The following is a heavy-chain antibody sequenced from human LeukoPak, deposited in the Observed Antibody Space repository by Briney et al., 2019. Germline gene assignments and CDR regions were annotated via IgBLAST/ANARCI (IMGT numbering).Heavy chain of an antibody. CDR2: IYHSGST. D-gene: IGHD2-2*01. J-gene: IGHJ5*02. CDR3: ARDLGDCSSTSCNPLGWFDP. Sequence: PSETLSLTCTVSGYSISSGYYWGWIRQPPGKGLEWIGSIYHSGSTYYSGNTYYNPSLKSRVIISVDTSKNQVSLKLSSVTAADTAVYYCARDLGDCSSTSCNPLGWFDPWGQGTLVTVSS. CDR1: GYSISSGYY. V-gene: IGHV4-38-2*02.